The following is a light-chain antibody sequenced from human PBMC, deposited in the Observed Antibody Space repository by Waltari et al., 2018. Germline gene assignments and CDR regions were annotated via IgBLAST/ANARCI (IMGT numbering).Light chain of an antibody. CDR3: QHLNNYPFT. J-gene: IGKJ3*01. V-gene: IGKV1-9*01. Sequence: DIQLTQSPSFLSASVGDRVTITCRASQGISSYLAWYQQKPGKAPKLLIYAASILQSGVPSRFSGSGSGTEFTLTISSLQPEDFVTYYCQHLNNYPFTFGPGTKVDIK. CDR2: AAS. CDR1: QGISSY.